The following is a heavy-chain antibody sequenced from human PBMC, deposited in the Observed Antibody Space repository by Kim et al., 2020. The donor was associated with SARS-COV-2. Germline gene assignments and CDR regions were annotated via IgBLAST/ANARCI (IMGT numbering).Heavy chain of an antibody. CDR1: GYTLTELS. V-gene: IGHV1-24*01. D-gene: IGHD6-13*01. J-gene: IGHJ5*02. CDR2: FDPDDGET. CDR3: ATAAAAGTLSWFDP. Sequence: ASVKVSCKVSGYTLTELSMHWVRQAPGKGLEWMGGFDPDDGETIYAQKFQGRVTMTEDTSTDTAYMELSSLRSEDTAVYYCATAAAAGTLSWFDPWGQGTLVTVSS.